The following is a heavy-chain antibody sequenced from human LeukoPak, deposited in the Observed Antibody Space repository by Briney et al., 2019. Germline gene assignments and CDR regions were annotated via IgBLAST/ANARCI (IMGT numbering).Heavy chain of an antibody. V-gene: IGHV3-21*01. D-gene: IGHD4-17*01. CDR1: GFTFSSYS. CDR3: ARGVGYGDYPTY. J-gene: IGHJ4*02. Sequence: GGSLRLSCAASGFTFSSYSMNWVRQAPGKGLEWVSSISSSSSYTYYADSVKGRFTISRDNAKNSLYLQMNSLRAEDTAVYYCARGVGYGDYPTYWGQGTLVTVSS. CDR2: ISSSSSYT.